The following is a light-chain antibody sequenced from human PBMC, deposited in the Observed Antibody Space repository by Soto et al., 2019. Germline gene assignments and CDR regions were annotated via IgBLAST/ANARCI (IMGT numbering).Light chain of an antibody. V-gene: IGKV3-20*01. Sequence: EIVLTQSPGTLSLSPGERATLNCRASQSVRSSYLAWYQQQPGQAPRLLIHGASRRATGIPDRFSGSGSGTDFTLTINRLEPEDFATYYCQQYDTAWTFGQGTKVEIK. CDR2: GAS. J-gene: IGKJ1*01. CDR1: QSVRSSY. CDR3: QQYDTAWT.